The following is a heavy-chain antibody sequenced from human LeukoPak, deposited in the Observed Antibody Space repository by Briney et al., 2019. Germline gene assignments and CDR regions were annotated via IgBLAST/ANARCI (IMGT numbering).Heavy chain of an antibody. Sequence: ASVKVSCKISGYSLTELAIHWVRQAPGKGLEWMGGSDPEDVKTSFAEKFQGRVTFTEDTSTDTAFMELSRPRSDDTAVYYCATFQAYANSGHLRPYFDYWGQGTLVTVSS. J-gene: IGHJ4*02. D-gene: IGHD3-22*01. CDR3: ATFQAYANSGHLRPYFDY. V-gene: IGHV1-24*01. CDR2: SDPEDVKT. CDR1: GYSLTELA.